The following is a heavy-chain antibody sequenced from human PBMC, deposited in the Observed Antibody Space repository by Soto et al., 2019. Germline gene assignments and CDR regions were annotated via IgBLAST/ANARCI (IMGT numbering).Heavy chain of an antibody. J-gene: IGHJ2*01. CDR2: IWYDGSNK. V-gene: IGHV3-33*01. CDR1: GFTFSSYG. CDR3: ARTEDDYGDYGWYLDL. Sequence: QVQLVESGGGVVQPGRSLRLSCAASGFTFSSYGMHWVRQAPGKGLEWVAVIWYDGSNKYYADSVKGRFTISRDNSKNTLYLQMNSLRAEDTAVYYCARTEDDYGDYGWYLDLWGRGTLVTVSS. D-gene: IGHD4-17*01.